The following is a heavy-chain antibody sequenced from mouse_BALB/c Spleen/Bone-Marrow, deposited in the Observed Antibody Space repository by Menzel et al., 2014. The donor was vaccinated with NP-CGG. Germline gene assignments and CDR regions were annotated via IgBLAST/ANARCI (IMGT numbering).Heavy chain of an antibody. J-gene: IGHJ2*01. D-gene: IGHD1-2*01. CDR1: GFSFSSYA. Sequence: EVMLVKSGGGLVKPGGSLKLSCAASGFSFSSYAVSWVRQTPEKRLEWVASISGGGNSYHSDNMKGRFTISRDNARNILYLQMSSLRSEDTAMYYCARARGVTTATPYYFDYWGQGTALTVSS. V-gene: IGHV5-6-5*01. CDR2: ISGGGNS. CDR3: ARARGVTTATPYYFDY.